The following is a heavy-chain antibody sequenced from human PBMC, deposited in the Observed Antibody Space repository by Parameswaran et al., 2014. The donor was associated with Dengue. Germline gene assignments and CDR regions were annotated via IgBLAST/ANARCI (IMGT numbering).Heavy chain of an antibody. CDR3: ARHSLTETFGPFDY. Sequence: WIRQPPGKGLEWIGSIYYSGSTYYNPSLKSRVTISVDTSKNQFSLKLSSVTAADTAVYYCARHSLTETFGPFDYWAREPGHRLL. V-gene: IGHV4-39*01. J-gene: IGHJ4*02. CDR2: IYYSGST. D-gene: IGHD3-10*01.